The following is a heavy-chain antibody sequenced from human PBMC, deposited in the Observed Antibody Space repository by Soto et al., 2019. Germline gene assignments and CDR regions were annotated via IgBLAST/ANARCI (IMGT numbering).Heavy chain of an antibody. Sequence: PVGSLRLSCAASGFTFSSYAMSWVRQAPGKGLEWVSGISDSGGSTYYGDSVRGRFTISRDNSKTTLYLQMSSLRAEDTAVYFCAKDRWGSIATGSSFESWGQGALVTVSS. V-gene: IGHV3-23*01. D-gene: IGHD6-25*01. CDR3: AKDRWGSIATGSSFES. J-gene: IGHJ4*02. CDR1: GFTFSSYA. CDR2: ISDSGGST.